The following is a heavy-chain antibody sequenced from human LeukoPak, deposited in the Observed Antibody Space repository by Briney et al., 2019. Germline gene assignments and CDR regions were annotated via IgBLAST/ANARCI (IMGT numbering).Heavy chain of an antibody. D-gene: IGHD2-15*01. CDR1: GGSFSGYY. Sequence: SETLSLTCAVYGGSFSGYYWSGIPQPPGRGLGWMGETNHSGSTNYNPSLKSRVTIPVDTSKNQFSLKLSSVPAAHTAVYYCARGRTLGCSGGSCYSGLLGLFDYWGQGTLVTVSS. CDR2: TNHSGST. J-gene: IGHJ4*02. V-gene: IGHV4-34*01. CDR3: ARGRTLGCSGGSCYSGLLGLFDY.